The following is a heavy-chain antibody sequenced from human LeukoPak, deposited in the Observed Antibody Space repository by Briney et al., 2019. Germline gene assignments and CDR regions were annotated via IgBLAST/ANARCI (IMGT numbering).Heavy chain of an antibody. Sequence: SETLSLTCTVSGGSISSTDYYWSWIRQPPGKGLEWIGYIYYSGSTAYNPSLKSRVTISVDRSKNQFSLKLSSVTAADTAVYYCVRMNFDGDSGFDYWGPGTLVTVSS. D-gene: IGHD4-23*01. J-gene: IGHJ4*02. CDR3: VRMNFDGDSGFDY. V-gene: IGHV4-30-2*01. CDR1: GGSISSTDYY. CDR2: IYYSGST.